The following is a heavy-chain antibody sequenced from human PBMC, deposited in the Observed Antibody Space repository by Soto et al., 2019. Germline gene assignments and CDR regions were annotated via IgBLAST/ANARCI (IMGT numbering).Heavy chain of an antibody. D-gene: IGHD4-17*01. CDR1: GFTFSSYA. V-gene: IGHV3-23*01. CDR2: ISGSGGST. J-gene: IGHJ6*02. CDR3: AKPYGGNSITSFAYYYGMDV. Sequence: GGSLRLSCAASGFTFSSYAMSLVRQAPGKGLEWVSAISGSGGSTYYADSVKGRFTISRDNSKNTLYLQMNSLRAEDTAVYYCAKPYGGNSITSFAYYYGMDVWGQGTTVTVSS.